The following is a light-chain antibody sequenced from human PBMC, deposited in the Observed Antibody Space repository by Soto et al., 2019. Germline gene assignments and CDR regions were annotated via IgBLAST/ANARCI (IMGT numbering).Light chain of an antibody. J-gene: IGKJ1*01. CDR1: QSIGAY. Sequence: EIVLTQSPATLSLSPGEGATLSCRASQSIGAYLAWYQQKPGQPPRLVIFDASNRAAGVAARFSGSGSETDFTLTITRLEPEDFAMYYCQQYSSSRTFGQGTKVDIK. CDR3: QQYSSSRT. V-gene: IGKV3-11*01. CDR2: DAS.